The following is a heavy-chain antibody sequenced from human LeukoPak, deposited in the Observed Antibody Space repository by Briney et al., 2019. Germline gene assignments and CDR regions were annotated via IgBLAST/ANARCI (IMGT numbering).Heavy chain of an antibody. CDR1: GYTFTSYV. Sequence: ASVKVSCKASGYTFTSYVMHWVRQAPGQRLEWMGWINTGNGNTEYSQKFQGRVTITRDTSASTAQMELSRLTSEDTAVFYCARGGPNSGGWTLDHWGQGTLVSVSS. D-gene: IGHD2-15*01. V-gene: IGHV1-3*04. CDR3: ARGGPNSGGWTLDH. J-gene: IGHJ4*02. CDR2: INTGNGNT.